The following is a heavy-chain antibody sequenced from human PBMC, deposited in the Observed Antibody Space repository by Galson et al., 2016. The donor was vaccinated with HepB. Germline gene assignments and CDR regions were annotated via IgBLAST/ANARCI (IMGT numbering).Heavy chain of an antibody. CDR3: ARDGLGYYGMDV. Sequence: SLRLSCAASGFTFSSYGMHWVRQAPGKGLEWVAVILYDGSYKYYADSVKGRFTISRDNSKNTLYLQMNSLRAEDTALYYCARDGLGYYGMDVWGQGTTVTVSS. J-gene: IGHJ6*02. CDR2: ILYDGSYK. V-gene: IGHV3-33*01. CDR1: GFTFSSYG. D-gene: IGHD3-16*01.